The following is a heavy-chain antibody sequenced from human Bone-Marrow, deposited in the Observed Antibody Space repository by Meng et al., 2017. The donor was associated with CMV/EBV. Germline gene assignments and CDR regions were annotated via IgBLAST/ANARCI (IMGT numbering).Heavy chain of an antibody. J-gene: IGHJ4*02. V-gene: IGHV4-34*01. CDR3: ARGTRGGANWFVDY. CDR2: INHSGST. D-gene: IGHD1-1*01. CDR1: GGSFSGYY. Sequence: SETLSLTCAVYGGSFSGYYWSWIRQPPGKGLEWIGEINHSGSTNYNPSLKSRVTISVDTSKNQFSLKLSSVTAAGTAVYYCARGTRGGANWFVDYWGQGTLVTVSS.